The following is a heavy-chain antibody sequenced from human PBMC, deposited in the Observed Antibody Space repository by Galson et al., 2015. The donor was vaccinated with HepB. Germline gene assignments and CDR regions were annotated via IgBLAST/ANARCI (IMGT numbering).Heavy chain of an antibody. D-gene: IGHD2-2*01. CDR3: ARQGGADIVVVPAAMIFGN. V-gene: IGHV4-39*01. CDR1: GGSISSSSYY. Sequence: SETLSLTCTVSGGSISSSSYYWGWIRQPPGKGLEWIGSIYYSGSTYYNPSLKSRVTISVDTSKNQFSLKLSSVTAADTAVYYCARQGGADIVVVPAAMIFGNWGQGTLVAVSS. J-gene: IGHJ4*02. CDR2: IYYSGST.